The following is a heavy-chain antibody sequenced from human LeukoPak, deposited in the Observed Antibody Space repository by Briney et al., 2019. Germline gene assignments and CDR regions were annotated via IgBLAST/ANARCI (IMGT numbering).Heavy chain of an antibody. Sequence: GASVKVSCKASGYTFTSYYMHWVRQAPGQGLEWMGIINPSGGSTSYAQKFQGRVTMTRDMSTSTVYMELSSLRSEDTAVYYCARDGTYSSSSQVYYYYYMDVWGKGTTVTVSS. J-gene: IGHJ6*03. V-gene: IGHV1-46*01. CDR2: INPSGGST. D-gene: IGHD6-6*01. CDR3: ARDGTYSSSSQVYYYYYMDV. CDR1: GYTFTSYY.